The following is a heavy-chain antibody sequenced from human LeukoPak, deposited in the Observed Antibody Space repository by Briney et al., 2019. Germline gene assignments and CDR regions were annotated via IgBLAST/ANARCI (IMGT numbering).Heavy chain of an antibody. CDR1: GFTFSSYG. CDR2: ISGSGGST. J-gene: IGHJ4*02. Sequence: GGSLRLSCAASGFTFSSYGMHWVRQAPGKGLEWVSAISGSGGSTYYADSVKGRFTISRDNSKNTLYLQMNSLRAEDTAVYYCAKDGGSGSYFVPRYFDYWGQGTLVTVSS. V-gene: IGHV3-23*01. CDR3: AKDGGSGSYFVPRYFDY. D-gene: IGHD1-26*01.